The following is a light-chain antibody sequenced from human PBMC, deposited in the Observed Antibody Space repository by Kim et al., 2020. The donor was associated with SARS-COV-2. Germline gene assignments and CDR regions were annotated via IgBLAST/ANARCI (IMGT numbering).Light chain of an antibody. CDR1: NHGNNS. V-gene: IGLV3-21*04. J-gene: IGLJ2*01. CDR3: QVWDSSSDVV. Sequence: VAQVKTGQSTWGGNNHGNNSVSWYQQKPGQAPVLVIYYDSDRPSGIPERFSGSNSGNTATLTISRVEAGDEADYYCQVWDSSSDVVFGGGTQLTVL. CDR2: YDS.